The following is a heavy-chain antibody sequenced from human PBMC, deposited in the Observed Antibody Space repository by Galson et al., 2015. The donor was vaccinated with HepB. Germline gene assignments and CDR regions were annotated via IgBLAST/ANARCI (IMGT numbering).Heavy chain of an antibody. Sequence: SVKVSCKVSGYTLTELSMHWVRQAPGKGLEWMGGFDPEDGETIYEQKFQGRVTMTEDTSTDTAYMELSSLRSEDTAVYYCATGPYSSSSVVDGMDVWGQGTTVTVSS. J-gene: IGHJ6*02. D-gene: IGHD6-13*01. CDR3: ATGPYSSSSVVDGMDV. V-gene: IGHV1-24*01. CDR2: FDPEDGET. CDR1: GYTLTELS.